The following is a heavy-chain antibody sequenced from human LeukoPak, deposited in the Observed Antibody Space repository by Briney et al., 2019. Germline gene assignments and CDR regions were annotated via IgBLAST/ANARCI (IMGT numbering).Heavy chain of an antibody. CDR2: LYYIGTT. CDR3: ASWRDYFDY. Sequence: SETLSLTCTVSGGSISSSTYYWGWIRQPPGKGLEWIGSLYYIGTTYYNPSLKSRVTISVDTSKNQFSLRLSSVTAADTAVYYCASWRDYFDYWGQGTLVTVSS. J-gene: IGHJ4*02. D-gene: IGHD3-3*01. V-gene: IGHV4-39*01. CDR1: GGSISSSTYY.